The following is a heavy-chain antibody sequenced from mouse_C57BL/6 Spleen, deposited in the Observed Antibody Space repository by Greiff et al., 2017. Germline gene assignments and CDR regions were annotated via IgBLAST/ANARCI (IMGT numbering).Heavy chain of an antibody. Sequence: EVQLVESEGGLVQPGSSMKLSCTASGFTFSDYYMAWVRQVPEKGLEWVANINYDGSSTYYLDSLKSRFIISRDNAKNILYLQMSSLKSEDTATYYCARGYYSNYGMDYWGQGTSVTVSS. J-gene: IGHJ4*01. CDR2: INYDGSST. V-gene: IGHV5-16*01. CDR3: ARGYYSNYGMDY. D-gene: IGHD2-5*01. CDR1: GFTFSDYY.